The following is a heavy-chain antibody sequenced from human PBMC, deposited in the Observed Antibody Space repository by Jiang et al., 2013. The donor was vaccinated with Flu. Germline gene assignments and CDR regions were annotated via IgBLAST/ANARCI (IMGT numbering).Heavy chain of an antibody. J-gene: IGHJ5*02. CDR1: GGSVTSPTDY. CDR3: ARNSSSSPWFVP. V-gene: IGHV4-39*07. D-gene: IGHD3-22*01. CDR2: IYYIGTT. Sequence: GLVKPSETLSLTCTVSGGSVTSPTDYWGWIRQPPGKALEWIATIYYIGTTYYNPSLKSRVTMSLDMSRNQFSLNLRSVTAADTAIYYCARNSSSSPWFVPWGQGTKVVVSS.